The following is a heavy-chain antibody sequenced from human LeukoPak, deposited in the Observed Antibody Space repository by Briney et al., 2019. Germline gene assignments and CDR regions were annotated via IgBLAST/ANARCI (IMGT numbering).Heavy chain of an antibody. CDR2: VSTSGGST. V-gene: IGHV3-23*01. CDR1: GFTFTSYA. D-gene: IGHD5-12*01. CDR3: AKVRGYSGYDWVDY. J-gene: IGHJ4*02. Sequence: PGGSLRLSCAASGFTFTSYAMSWVRQAPGKGLEWVSAVSTSGGSTYYAGSVKGRFTISRDNSKNTLYLQMNSLRAEDTAVYYCAKVRGYSGYDWVDYWGQGTLVTVSS.